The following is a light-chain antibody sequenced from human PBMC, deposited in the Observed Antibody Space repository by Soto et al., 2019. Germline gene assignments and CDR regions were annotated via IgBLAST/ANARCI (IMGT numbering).Light chain of an antibody. V-gene: IGLV2-14*01. CDR1: SSDVCGYNF. CDR2: DVS. J-gene: IGLJ1*01. Sequence: QSALSQPASVSGSPGQSISISCTGTSSDVCGYNFVSWFQQHPGKAPKLMIYDVSNRPSGVSNRFSGSKSGNTASLTISGLQAEDEADYYCSSYTTSSTYGFGTGTKVTVL. CDR3: SSYTTSSTYG.